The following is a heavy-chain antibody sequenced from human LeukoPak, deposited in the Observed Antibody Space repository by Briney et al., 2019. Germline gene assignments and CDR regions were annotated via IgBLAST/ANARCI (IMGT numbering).Heavy chain of an antibody. CDR2: IYPGDSDT. Sequence: GESLKISFKGSGYSFTSYWIGWVRQMPGKGLEWMGIIYPGDSDTRYSPSFQGQVTISADKSISTAYLQWSSLKASDTAMYYCARQCSSFTYYFDYWGQGTLVTVSS. J-gene: IGHJ4*02. CDR3: ARQCSSFTYYFDY. D-gene: IGHD6-13*01. V-gene: IGHV5-51*01. CDR1: GYSFTSYW.